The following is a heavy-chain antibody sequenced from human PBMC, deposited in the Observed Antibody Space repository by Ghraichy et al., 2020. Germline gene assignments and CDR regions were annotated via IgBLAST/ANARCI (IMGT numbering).Heavy chain of an antibody. Sequence: ASVKVSCKASGYTFTSYYINWVRQATGQGLEWMGWMNPNSGNTGYAQKFQGRVTMTRNTSISTAYMELSSLRSEDTAVYYCARGRKVRGVISNWFDPWGQGTLVTVSS. V-gene: IGHV1-8*02. CDR2: MNPNSGNT. D-gene: IGHD3-10*01. J-gene: IGHJ5*02. CDR3: ARGRKVRGVISNWFDP. CDR1: GYTFTSYY.